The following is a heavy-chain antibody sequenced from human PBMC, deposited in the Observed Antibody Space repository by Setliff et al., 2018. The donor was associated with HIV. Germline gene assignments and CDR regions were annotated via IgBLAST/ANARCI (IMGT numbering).Heavy chain of an antibody. J-gene: IGHJ6*03. CDR3: ARDGVSIVVVPAAIHYYYYMDV. D-gene: IGHD2-2*02. V-gene: IGHV4-39*07. CDR2: IYYSGST. Sequence: SETLSLTCTVSGGSISSSSYYWGWIRQPPGKGLEWIGSIYYSGSTYYNPSLKSRVTISVDTSKNQFSLKLSSVTAADTAVYYCARDGVSIVVVPAAIHYYYYMDVWGKGTTVTSP. CDR1: GGSISSSSYY.